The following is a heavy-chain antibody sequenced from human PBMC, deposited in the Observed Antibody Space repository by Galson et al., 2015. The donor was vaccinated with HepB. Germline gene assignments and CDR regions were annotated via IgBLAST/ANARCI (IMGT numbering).Heavy chain of an antibody. J-gene: IGHJ4*02. CDR1: GFTFSSYW. CDR3: AKEGYDSSGYYPNY. Sequence: SLRLSCAASGFTFSSYWMSWVRQAPGKGLEWVANIKQDGSEKYYVDSVKGRFTISRDNAKNSLYLQMNSLRAEDTAVYYCAKEGYDSSGYYPNYWGQGTLVTVSS. D-gene: IGHD3-22*01. V-gene: IGHV3-7*01. CDR2: IKQDGSEK.